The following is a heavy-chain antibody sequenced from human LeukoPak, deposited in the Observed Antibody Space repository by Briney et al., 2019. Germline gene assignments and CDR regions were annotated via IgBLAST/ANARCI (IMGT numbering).Heavy chain of an antibody. V-gene: IGHV4-59*01. CDR3: ARSHLEAFDI. D-gene: IGHD1-1*01. Sequence: SETLSLTCTVSGGSISSYYWSWIRQPPGKGLEWIGYIYYSGSTNYNPSLKSRVTILIDTSTNQFSLKLSSVTAADTAVYYCARSHLEAFDIWGQGTMVTVSS. J-gene: IGHJ3*02. CDR2: IYYSGST. CDR1: GGSISSYY.